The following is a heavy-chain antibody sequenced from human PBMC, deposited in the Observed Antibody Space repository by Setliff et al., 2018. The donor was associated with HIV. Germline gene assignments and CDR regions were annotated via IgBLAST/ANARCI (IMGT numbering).Heavy chain of an antibody. D-gene: IGHD6-13*01. CDR1: GFTFSNYA. CDR2: IIGSGDST. J-gene: IGHJ4*02. Sequence: PGGSLRLSCAASGFTFSNYAMSWVRRAPGKGLEWVSAIIGSGDSTYYADSVKGRFTISRDNSKNTLYLEINSLRDEDTAVYYCAKDGLVGAAGRFDYWGQGTLVTVSS. CDR3: AKDGLVGAAGRFDY. V-gene: IGHV3-23*01.